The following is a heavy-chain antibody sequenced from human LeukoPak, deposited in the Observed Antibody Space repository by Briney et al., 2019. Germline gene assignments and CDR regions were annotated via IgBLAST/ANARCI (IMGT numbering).Heavy chain of an antibody. D-gene: IGHD2-21*01. J-gene: IGHJ3*02. CDR1: GFTFSSYG. Sequence: PGGSLRLSCAASGFTFSSYGMHWVRQAPGKGLEWVAVISYDGSNKYYADSVKGRFTTSRDNSKNTVYLQMNSLRAEDTAVYYCARSRGIPDAFDMWGLGTMVTVSS. V-gene: IGHV3-30*03. CDR3: ARSRGIPDAFDM. CDR2: ISYDGSNK.